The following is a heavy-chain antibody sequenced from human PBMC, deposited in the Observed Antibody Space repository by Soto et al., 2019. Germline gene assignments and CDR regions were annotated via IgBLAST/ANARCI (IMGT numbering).Heavy chain of an antibody. Sequence: LRLSCAASGFTFTSYAMSWVRQAPGKGLEWVSIISGSAGRTYYADSVKGRFSISRDNSKNTLYLHMNSLRAEDTAIYYCAKVTSARVFYFGLDVWGQGTTVTVSS. J-gene: IGHJ6*02. V-gene: IGHV3-23*01. CDR2: ISGSAGRT. CDR3: AKVTSARVFYFGLDV. D-gene: IGHD2-2*01. CDR1: GFTFTSYA.